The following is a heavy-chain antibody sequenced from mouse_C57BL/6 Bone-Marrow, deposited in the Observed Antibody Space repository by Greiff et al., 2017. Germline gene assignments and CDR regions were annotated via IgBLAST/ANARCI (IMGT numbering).Heavy chain of an antibody. CDR3: AKKGNWDWFAD. CDR1: GFSLTSYG. CDR2: IWSGGST. J-gene: IGHJ3*01. V-gene: IGHV2-4*01. D-gene: IGHD4-1*01. Sequence: VQLQQSGPGLVQPSQSLSITCTVSGFSLTSYGVHWVRQPPGKGLEWLGVIWSGGSTDYNAAFISRLSISKDNSKSQVFFKMNSLQADDTAIYYCAKKGNWDWFADWGQGTLVTVSA.